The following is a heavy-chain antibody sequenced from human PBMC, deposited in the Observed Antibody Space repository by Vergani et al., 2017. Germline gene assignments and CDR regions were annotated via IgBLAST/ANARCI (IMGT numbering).Heavy chain of an antibody. Sequence: VHLVESGGGVVQPGGSLRLSCAASRFTFSSYGMHWVRQAPGKGLEWVSSISGRSNYIYYADSLKGRFTISRDNSKNSVYLQMNSLRAEDTAIYYCARKKYYDSKDYYQVGPFDFWGQGTMVTVSS. CDR1: RFTFSSYG. V-gene: IGHV3-21*06. CDR2: ISGRSNYI. J-gene: IGHJ4*02. CDR3: ARKKYYDSKDYYQVGPFDF. D-gene: IGHD3-22*01.